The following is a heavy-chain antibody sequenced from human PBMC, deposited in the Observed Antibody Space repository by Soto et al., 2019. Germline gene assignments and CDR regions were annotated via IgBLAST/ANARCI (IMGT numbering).Heavy chain of an antibody. V-gene: IGHV3-30-3*01. D-gene: IGHD3-22*01. CDR2: ISYDGSNK. J-gene: IGHJ3*02. CDR1: GFTFSSYA. CDR3: ASSQTYYYDSSGYCDI. Sequence: QVQLVESGGGVVQPGRSLRLSCAASGFTFSSYAMHWVRQAPGKGLEWVAVISYDGSNKYYADSVKGRFTISRDNSKNTLDLQMNSLRAEDTAVYYCASSQTYYYDSSGYCDIWGQGTMVTVSS.